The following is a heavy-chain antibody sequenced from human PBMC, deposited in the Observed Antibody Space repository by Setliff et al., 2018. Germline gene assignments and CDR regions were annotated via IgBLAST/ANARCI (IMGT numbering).Heavy chain of an antibody. CDR1: GDSINPYY. D-gene: IGHD3-10*01. CDR3: ARAYYYGSGNSHKYYMDV. CDR2: IYYSGAT. J-gene: IGHJ6*03. Sequence: PSETLSLTCSVSGDSINPYYWTWIRQPPGKGLEWIGFIYYSGATTYNPSLKSRVTMSVDTSNNQRSLKLTSVSAADTSVYYCARAYYYGSGNSHKYYMDVWGKGTAVTVSS. V-gene: IGHV4-59*08.